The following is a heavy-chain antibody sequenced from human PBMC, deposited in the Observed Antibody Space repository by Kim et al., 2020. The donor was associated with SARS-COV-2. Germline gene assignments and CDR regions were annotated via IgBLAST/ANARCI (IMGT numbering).Heavy chain of an antibody. J-gene: IGHJ4*02. Sequence: PALKSRVAISVDTSKNQFSLKLSSVTAADTAVYYCARLGTIFGVVGQYFDYWGQGTLVTVSS. CDR3: ARLGTIFGVVGQYFDY. D-gene: IGHD3-3*01. V-gene: IGHV4-39*01.